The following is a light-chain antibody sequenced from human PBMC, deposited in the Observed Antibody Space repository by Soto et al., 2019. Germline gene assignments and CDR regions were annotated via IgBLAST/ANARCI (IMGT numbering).Light chain of an antibody. CDR1: QIISSW. CDR3: QQYNTFWT. V-gene: IGKV1-5*01. Sequence: DIQLTQSPSTVSASVGDRVTITCRASQIISSWLAWYQQKPGKAPKLLIYDVSSLESGVPSRFSGSGSGTEFTLTISSLQPDDSATYYCQQYNTFWTFGQGTKVDIK. CDR2: DVS. J-gene: IGKJ1*01.